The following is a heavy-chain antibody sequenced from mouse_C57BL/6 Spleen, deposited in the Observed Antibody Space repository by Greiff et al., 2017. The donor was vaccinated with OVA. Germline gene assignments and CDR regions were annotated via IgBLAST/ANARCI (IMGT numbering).Heavy chain of an antibody. CDR2: IYPGDGDT. J-gene: IGHJ1*03. D-gene: IGHD1-1*01. CDR3: ASGTVVDFDV. CDR1: GYAFSSSW. V-gene: IGHV1-82*01. Sequence: QVQLKESGPELVKPGASVKLSCKASGYAFSSSWMNWVKQRPGKGLEWIGRIYPGDGDTNYNGKFKGKATLTADKSSSTAYMQLRSLTSEDSAVYFCASGTVVDFDVWGTGTTVTVSS.